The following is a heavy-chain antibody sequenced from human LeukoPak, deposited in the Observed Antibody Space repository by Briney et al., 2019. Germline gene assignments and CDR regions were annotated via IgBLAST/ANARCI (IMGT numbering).Heavy chain of an antibody. D-gene: IGHD3-3*01. Sequence: GGSLRLSCAASGFTFSSYWMSWVRQAPGKGLEWVANIKQDGSEKYYVDSVKGRSTISRDNAKNSLYLQMNSLRAEDTAVYYCARVARSGSRYYFDYWGQGTLVTVSS. CDR3: ARVARSGSRYYFDY. J-gene: IGHJ4*02. V-gene: IGHV3-7*01. CDR1: GFTFSSYW. CDR2: IKQDGSEK.